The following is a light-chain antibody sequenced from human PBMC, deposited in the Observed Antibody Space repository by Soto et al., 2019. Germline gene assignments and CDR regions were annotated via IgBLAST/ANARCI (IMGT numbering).Light chain of an antibody. CDR3: QHYNSYSEA. Sequence: DIQMTQSPSTLSGYVGDRVTITGRASQTISSWLAWYQQKPGKAPKLLIYKASTLKSGVPSRFSGSGSGTEFTLTISSLQPDDFATYYCQHYNSYSEAFGQGTKVDIK. CDR2: KAS. J-gene: IGKJ1*01. CDR1: QTISSW. V-gene: IGKV1-5*03.